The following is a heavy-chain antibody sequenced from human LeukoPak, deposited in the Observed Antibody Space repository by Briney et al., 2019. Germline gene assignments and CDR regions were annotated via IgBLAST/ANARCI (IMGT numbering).Heavy chain of an antibody. D-gene: IGHD1-26*01. CDR2: ISWNSGSI. Sequence: GGSLRLSCAASGFTFDDYAMHWVRQAPGKGLEWVSGISWNSGSIGYADSVKGRFTISRDNAKNSLYLQMNSLRAEDTALYYCAKDGRGRSSGSYRGYDYWGQGTLVTVSS. V-gene: IGHV3-9*01. J-gene: IGHJ4*02. CDR1: GFTFDDYA. CDR3: AKDGRGRSSGSYRGYDY.